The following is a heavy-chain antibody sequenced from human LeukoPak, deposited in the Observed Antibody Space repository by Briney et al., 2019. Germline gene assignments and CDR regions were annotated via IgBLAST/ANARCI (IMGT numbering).Heavy chain of an antibody. Sequence: GGSLRLSCAASGFTFSSYEMNWVRQAPGKGLEWVSYISSSGSTIYYADSVKGRFTISRDNAKNALYLQMNSLRAEDTAVYFCARSGYCTSTSCLNGRGAFDIWGQGTMVTVSS. CDR1: GFTFSSYE. CDR3: ARSGYCTSTSCLNGRGAFDI. CDR2: ISSSGSTI. V-gene: IGHV3-48*03. J-gene: IGHJ3*02. D-gene: IGHD2-2*01.